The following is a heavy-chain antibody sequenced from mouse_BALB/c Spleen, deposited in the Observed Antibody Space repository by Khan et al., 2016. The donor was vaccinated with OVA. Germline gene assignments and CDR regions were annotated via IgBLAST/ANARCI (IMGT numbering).Heavy chain of an antibody. Sequence: QIQLVQSGPGLVAPSQSLSITCTVSGFSLTSYGVHWVRQPPGKGLEWLVVIWSDGKTTYNSTLKSRLSISKDNSKSQVFLKMNSLQTDDTAMYFCARNTHMISKVMDYWGQGTSVTVSS. CDR3: ARNTHMISKVMDY. CDR1: GFSLTSYG. J-gene: IGHJ4*01. CDR2: IWSDGKT. V-gene: IGHV2-6*02. D-gene: IGHD2-4*01.